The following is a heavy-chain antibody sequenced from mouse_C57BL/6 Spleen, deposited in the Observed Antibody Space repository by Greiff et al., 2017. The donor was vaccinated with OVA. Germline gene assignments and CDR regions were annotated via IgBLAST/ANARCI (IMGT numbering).Heavy chain of an antibody. CDR3: ARMRGNPYYFDY. J-gene: IGHJ2*01. CDR1: GYAFSNSW. CDR2: IYPGDGDT. V-gene: IGHV1-82*01. Sequence: VHLVESGPELVKPGASVKISCKASGYAFSNSWMNWVKQRPGKGLEWIGRIYPGDGDTNYNGKFKGKATLTADKSSSTAYMQLSSLTSEDSAVYFCARMRGNPYYFDYWGQGTTLTVSS.